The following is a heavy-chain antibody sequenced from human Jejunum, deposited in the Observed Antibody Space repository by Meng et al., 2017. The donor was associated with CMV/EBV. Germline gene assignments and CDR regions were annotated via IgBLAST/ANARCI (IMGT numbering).Heavy chain of an antibody. V-gene: IGHV1-18*01. Sequence: QAQLVQSGGEVQEPGASLKVSCKASGYTFGSYGICWVRQAPGQGLEWMGWFVNYVDTYPAPKFQGRVTMTTDTHTNTAFMELRSLTSDDTAVYYCASGTPGRSYCDYWGQGTLVTVSS. CDR1: GYTFGSYG. CDR2: FVNYVDT. J-gene: IGHJ4*02. D-gene: IGHD2-15*01. CDR3: ASGTPGRSYCDY.